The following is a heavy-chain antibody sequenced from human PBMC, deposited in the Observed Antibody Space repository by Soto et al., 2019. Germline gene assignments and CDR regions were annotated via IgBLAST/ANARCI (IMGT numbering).Heavy chain of an antibody. CDR3: IYRRASWDYHGLDV. CDR1: GFSLTTGGVG. J-gene: IGHJ6*02. V-gene: IGHV2-5*01. Sequence: FTLKESGPTLVKPTQTLTLTCTFSGFSLTTGGVGVGWIRQPPGRSLEWLAVIYWNDDRRRSPSLENRLTITKDTSKNQVVLTMTNMDPVDTATYYCIYRRASWDYHGLDVWGQGTPVTVSS. D-gene: IGHD2-21*01. CDR2: IYWNDDR.